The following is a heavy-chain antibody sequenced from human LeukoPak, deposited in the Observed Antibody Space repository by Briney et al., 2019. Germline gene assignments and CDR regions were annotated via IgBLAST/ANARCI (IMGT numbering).Heavy chain of an antibody. CDR3: ARLAYCGGDCYSGDYYYYMDV. CDR2: IWYDGSNK. CDR1: GFTFSSYG. D-gene: IGHD2-21*02. V-gene: IGHV3-33*01. J-gene: IGHJ6*03. Sequence: GGSLRLSCAASGFTFSSYGMHWVRQAPGKGLEWVAVIWYDGSNKYYADSVKGRFTISRDNSKNTLYLQMNSLRAEDTALYYCARLAYCGGDCYSGDYYYYMDVWGKGTTVTVSS.